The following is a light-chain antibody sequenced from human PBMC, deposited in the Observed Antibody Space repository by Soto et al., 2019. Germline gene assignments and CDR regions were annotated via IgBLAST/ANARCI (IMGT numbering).Light chain of an antibody. J-gene: IGKJ2*01. CDR3: QQYNVYYT. Sequence: DIPMTQSPSTLSASVGDRVTITCRASQSISSWLAWYQQKPGKAPKILVNKASSLESGVPSRFSGRGSGTEFPLTISSLQPDDFATYYCQQYNVYYTFGQGTKLEI. CDR2: KAS. CDR1: QSISSW. V-gene: IGKV1-5*03.